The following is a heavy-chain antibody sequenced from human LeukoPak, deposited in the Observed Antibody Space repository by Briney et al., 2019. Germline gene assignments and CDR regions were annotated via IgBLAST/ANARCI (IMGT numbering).Heavy chain of an antibody. CDR3: ARVTGYMIEDYFDY. J-gene: IGHJ4*02. D-gene: IGHD3-22*01. Sequence: PSEALSLTCTVSGGSISSYYWSWIRQPPGKGLEWIGYIYYSGSTNYNPSLKSRVTISVDTSKNQFSLRLSSVTAADTAVYYCARVTGYMIEDYFDYWGQGTLVTVSS. CDR2: IYYSGST. CDR1: GGSISSYY. V-gene: IGHV4-59*01.